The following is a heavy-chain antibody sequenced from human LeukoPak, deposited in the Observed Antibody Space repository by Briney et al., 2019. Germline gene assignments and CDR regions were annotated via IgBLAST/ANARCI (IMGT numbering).Heavy chain of an antibody. CDR2: IYYSGST. V-gene: IGHV4-61*01. J-gene: IGHJ5*02. D-gene: IGHD1-7*01. Sequence: SETLSLTCTVSGGSISSSSYYWSWIRQPPGKGLEWIGYIYYSGSTNYNPSLKSRVTISVDTSKNQFSLKLSSVTAADTAVYYCARGVWNYESSFWFDPWGQGTLVTVSS. CDR3: ARGVWNYESSFWFDP. CDR1: GGSISSSSYY.